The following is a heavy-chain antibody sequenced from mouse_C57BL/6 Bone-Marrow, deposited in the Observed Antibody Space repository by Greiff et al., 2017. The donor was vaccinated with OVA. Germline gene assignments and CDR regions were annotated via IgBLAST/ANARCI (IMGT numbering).Heavy chain of an antibody. V-gene: IGHV1-81*01. CDR3: ARGDYDGTGYYAMDY. CDR2: VYPRSGTT. D-gene: IGHD2-3*01. Sequence: VQLQPSGAELARPGASVKLSCKASGYTFTSSGLSWVKQRTGRGLEWIGEVYPRSGTTYYNGKFKGKATLSADKSSSTAYMELSSLTSEDSAVYFGARGDYDGTGYYAMDYWGQGTSVTVSS. J-gene: IGHJ4*01. CDR1: GYTFTSSG.